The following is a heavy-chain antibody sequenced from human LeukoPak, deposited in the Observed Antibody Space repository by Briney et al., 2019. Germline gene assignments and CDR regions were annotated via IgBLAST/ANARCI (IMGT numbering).Heavy chain of an antibody. D-gene: IGHD4-23*01. CDR1: GFTFDEYG. V-gene: IGHV3-20*04. CDR3: ARGGLFYGGGSGHYYYMDV. CDR2: INWNGGST. J-gene: IGHJ6*03. Sequence: GRSLRLSCAASGFTFDEYGMIWVRQAPGKGLEWDSGINWNGGSTGYAGSVKGRFTISRDNAKNSLYLQMNSLRAEDTALYYCARGGLFYGGGSGHYYYMDVWGKGTTVTVSS.